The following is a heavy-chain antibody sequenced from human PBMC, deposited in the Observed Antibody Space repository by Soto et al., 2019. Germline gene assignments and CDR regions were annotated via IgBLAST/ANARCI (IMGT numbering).Heavy chain of an antibody. Sequence: QVQLVQSGAEVKKPVSSVKVSCKASGGTFSSYAISWVRQSPGQGLEWMGGIIPISETTNYAQKFQGRVTIAEDESQGTDYRELSSWRSEDTAVYYCARTQGSSTSLEIYYSYYYGMDVWGQGTTVTVSS. V-gene: IGHV1-69*01. CDR3: ARTQGSSTSLEIYYSYYYGMDV. CDR2: IIPISETT. CDR1: GGTFSSYA. J-gene: IGHJ6*02. D-gene: IGHD2-2*01.